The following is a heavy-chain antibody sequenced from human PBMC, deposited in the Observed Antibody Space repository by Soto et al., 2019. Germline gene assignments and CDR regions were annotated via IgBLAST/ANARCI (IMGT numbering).Heavy chain of an antibody. CDR1: GGSISSSSYY. CDR2: IYFIGSP. Sequence: SETLSLTCTVSGGSISSSSYYWGWIRQPPGKGLEWFGIIYFIGSPYYNPSLKSRVTISVDTSKNLFSLKLSFVTAADTAVYYCARHVGTSTRNARCNWFDPWGQGTLVTVSS. CDR3: ARHVGTSTRNARCNWFDP. D-gene: IGHD2-2*01. J-gene: IGHJ5*02. V-gene: IGHV4-39*01.